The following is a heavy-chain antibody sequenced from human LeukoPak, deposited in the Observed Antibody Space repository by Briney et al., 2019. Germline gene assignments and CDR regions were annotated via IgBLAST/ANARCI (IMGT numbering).Heavy chain of an antibody. Sequence: PSETLSLTCTVSCGSISSGGYHWSWIRQPPGKGLEWIGYIYHSGSTYYNPSLKSRVTISVDRSKNQFSLKLSSVTAADTAVYYCARRWRKAGNDAFDIWGQGTMVTVSS. CDR3: ARRWRKAGNDAFDI. V-gene: IGHV4-30-2*01. D-gene: IGHD3-10*01. CDR2: IYHSGST. CDR1: CGSISSGGYH. J-gene: IGHJ3*02.